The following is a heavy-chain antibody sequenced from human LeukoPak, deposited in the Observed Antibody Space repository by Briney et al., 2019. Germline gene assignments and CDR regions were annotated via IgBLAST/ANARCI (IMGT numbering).Heavy chain of an antibody. CDR1: GDSISSYY. J-gene: IGHJ6*03. V-gene: IGHV4-59*12. D-gene: IGHD5-12*01. Sequence: PSETLSLTCTVSGDSISSYYWSWIRQPPGKGLEWIGYIYYSGSTNYNPSLRSRVTMSGDKSKNQFSLKLSSVTAADTAVYYCARVGYPYYYYYMDVWGKGTTVTVSS. CDR2: IYYSGST. CDR3: ARVGYPYYYYYMDV.